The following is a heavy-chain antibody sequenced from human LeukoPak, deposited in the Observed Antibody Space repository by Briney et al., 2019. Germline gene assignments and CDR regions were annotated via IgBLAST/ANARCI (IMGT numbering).Heavy chain of an antibody. V-gene: IGHV4-59*01. D-gene: IGHD3-10*01. Sequence: PSETLSLTCAVSGGSISSYYWSWIRQPPGKGLEWIGYIYYSGSTNYNPSLKSRVTISVDTSKNQFSLKLSSVTAADTAVYYCARADQFGDGWFDPWGQGTLVTVSS. CDR2: IYYSGST. CDR3: ARADQFGDGWFDP. J-gene: IGHJ5*02. CDR1: GGSISSYY.